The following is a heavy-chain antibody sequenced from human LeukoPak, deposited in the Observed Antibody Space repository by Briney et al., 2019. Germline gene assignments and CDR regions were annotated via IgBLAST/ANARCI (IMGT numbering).Heavy chain of an antibody. CDR3: ARLTPPYYDFWSGQMYYFDY. CDR1: GYTFTSYG. Sequence: ASVKVSCKASGYTFTSYGISWVRQAPGQGLEWMGWISAYNGNTSYAQKLQGRVTMTTDTSTSTAYMELRSLRSDDTAVYYCARLTPPYYDFWSGQMYYFDYWGQGTLVTVSS. J-gene: IGHJ4*02. D-gene: IGHD3-3*01. CDR2: ISAYNGNT. V-gene: IGHV1-18*01.